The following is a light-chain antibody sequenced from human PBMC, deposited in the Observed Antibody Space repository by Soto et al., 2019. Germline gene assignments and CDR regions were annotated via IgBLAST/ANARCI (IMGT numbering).Light chain of an antibody. CDR1: SSDVGGYNY. CDR2: EVS. CDR3: SSYAGSNTYVV. J-gene: IGLJ2*01. Sequence: QSVLTQPPSASGSPGQSVTISCTGTSSDVGGYNYVSWYQQHPGKAPKFMIYEVSKRPSGVPDRFSGSKSGNTASLTVSGLQAEDEADYYCSSYAGSNTYVVFGGGTKVTVL. V-gene: IGLV2-8*01.